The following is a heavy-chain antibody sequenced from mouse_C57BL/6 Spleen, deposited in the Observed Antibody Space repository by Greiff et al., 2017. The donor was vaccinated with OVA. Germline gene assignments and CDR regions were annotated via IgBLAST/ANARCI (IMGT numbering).Heavy chain of an antibody. V-gene: IGHV1-61*01. CDR1: GYTFTSYW. Sequence: VQLQQPGAELVRPGSSVKLSCKASGYTFTSYWMDWVKQRPGQGLEWIGNIYPSDSETHYNQKFKDKATLTVDKSSSTAYMQLSSLTSEDSAVYYCARAPVTTVVATEAMDYWGQGTSVTVSS. CDR2: IYPSDSET. D-gene: IGHD1-1*01. CDR3: ARAPVTTVVATEAMDY. J-gene: IGHJ4*01.